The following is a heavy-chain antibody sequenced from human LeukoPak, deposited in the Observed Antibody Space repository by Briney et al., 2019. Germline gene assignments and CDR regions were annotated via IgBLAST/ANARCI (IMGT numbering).Heavy chain of an antibody. V-gene: IGHV3-21*04. D-gene: IGHD4-17*01. CDR3: AKGRLAGDYCDY. J-gene: IGHJ4*02. CDR2: ISTSSLYI. Sequence: GGSLRLSCAASGFTFSSYTMTWVRQAPGKGLEWVSSISTSSLYIYYADSVKGRFTISRDNSKNTLYLQMNSLRAEDTAVYYCAKGRLAGDYCDYWGQGTLVTVSS. CDR1: GFTFSSYT.